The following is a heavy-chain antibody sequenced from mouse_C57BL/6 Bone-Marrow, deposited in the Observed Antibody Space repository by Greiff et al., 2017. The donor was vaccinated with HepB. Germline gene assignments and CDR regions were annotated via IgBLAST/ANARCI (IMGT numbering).Heavy chain of an antibody. CDR2: IGPGSGST. J-gene: IGHJ3*01. D-gene: IGHD3-2*02. Sequence: QVQLQQSGAELVKPGASVKISCKASGYTFTDYYINWVKQRPGQGLEWNGKIGPGSGSTYYNEKFKGKATLTADKSSSTAYMQLSSLTSEDSAVYFCARDSSGPAWFAYWGQGTLVTVSA. CDR3: ARDSSGPAWFAY. CDR1: GYTFTDYY. V-gene: IGHV1-77*01.